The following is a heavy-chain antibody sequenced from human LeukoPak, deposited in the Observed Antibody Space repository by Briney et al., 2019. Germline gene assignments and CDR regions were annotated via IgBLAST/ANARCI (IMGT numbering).Heavy chain of an antibody. J-gene: IGHJ4*02. Sequence: GGSLRLSCAASGFTVSSYWMHWVRHAPGKGLVWCSRINSDGSSTSYADSVKGRFTISRDNAKHTLYLQMNSLRAEDTAVYYCARGGIQVSGIDEFDYWGQGTLVTVSS. CDR3: ARGGIQVSGIDEFDY. V-gene: IGHV3-74*01. CDR2: INSDGSST. D-gene: IGHD6-19*01. CDR1: GFTVSSYW.